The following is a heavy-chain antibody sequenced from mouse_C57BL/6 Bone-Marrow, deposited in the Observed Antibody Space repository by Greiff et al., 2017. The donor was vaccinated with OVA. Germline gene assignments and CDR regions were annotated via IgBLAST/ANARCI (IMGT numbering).Heavy chain of an antibody. V-gene: IGHV5-9-1*02. D-gene: IGHD1-1*01. CDR2: ISSGGDYI. J-gene: IGHJ4*01. Sequence: EVKLMESGEGLVKPGGSLKLSCAASGFTFSSYAMSWVRQTPEKRLEWVAYISSGGDYIYYADTVKGRFTISRDNARNTLYLQMSSLKSEDTAMYYWTSPVYYYGSSPYAMDYWGQGTSVTVSS. CDR1: GFTFSSYA. CDR3: TSPVYYYGSSPYAMDY.